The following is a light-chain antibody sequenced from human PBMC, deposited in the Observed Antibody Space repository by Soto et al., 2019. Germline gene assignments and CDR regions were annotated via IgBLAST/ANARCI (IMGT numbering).Light chain of an antibody. CDR3: CSYAGSSTSLLV. J-gene: IGLJ1*01. CDR2: EGS. Sequence: QSALTQPASVSGSPGQSITISCTGTSSDVGSYNLVSWYQQHPGKAPKLMIYEGSKRPSGVSNRFSGSKSGNTASLTISGLQAEDEADYYCCSYAGSSTSLLVFGTGTKVTVL. CDR1: SSDVGSYNL. V-gene: IGLV2-23*01.